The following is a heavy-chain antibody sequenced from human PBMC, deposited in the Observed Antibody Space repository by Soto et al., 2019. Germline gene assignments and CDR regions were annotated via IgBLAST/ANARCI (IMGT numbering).Heavy chain of an antibody. CDR3: ARGRSHYGAGSLDWFDP. CDR1: GGSLSGYY. V-gene: IGHV4-34*01. D-gene: IGHD3-10*01. CDR2: INHSGTT. Sequence: PSETLSLTCAVSGGSLSGYYWSWIRQPPGKGLEWIGEINHSGTTNFNPSLKSRVTISFDTSKNQFSLKLSSVTAADTAVYYCARGRSHYGAGSLDWFDPWGQGTLVTV. J-gene: IGHJ5*02.